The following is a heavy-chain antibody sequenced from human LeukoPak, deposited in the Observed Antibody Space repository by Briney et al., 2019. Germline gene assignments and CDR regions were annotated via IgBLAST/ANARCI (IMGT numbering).Heavy chain of an antibody. CDR3: AKRRDDNYFDY. CDR2: IRYDGSDK. CDR1: GYTFSDFG. V-gene: IGHV3-30*02. D-gene: IGHD5-24*01. Sequence: GGSLRLSCAACGYTFSDFGMHWVRQAPGKGLEWVAFIRYDGSDKNYADSVKGRFTISRDNSKNTLYLQMNSLRAEDTAMFYCAKRRDDNYFDYWGQGALVTVSS. J-gene: IGHJ4*02.